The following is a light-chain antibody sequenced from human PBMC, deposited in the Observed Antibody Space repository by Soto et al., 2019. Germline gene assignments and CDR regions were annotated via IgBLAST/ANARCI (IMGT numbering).Light chain of an antibody. CDR1: QTVSNNY. CDR3: QQYGRSPPYT. J-gene: IGKJ2*01. V-gene: IGKV3-20*01. CDR2: GSS. Sequence: EVVLTQSPGTLSLSPGERATLSCRASQTVSNNYLAWYQQKPGQAPRLLIFGSSDRATGIPDRFSGSGSGTDFTLTISRLEPEDFAVYYCQQYGRSPPYTFGQETKLEIK.